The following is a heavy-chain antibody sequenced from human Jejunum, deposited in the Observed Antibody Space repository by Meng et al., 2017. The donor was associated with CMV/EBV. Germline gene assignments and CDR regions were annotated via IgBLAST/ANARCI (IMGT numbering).Heavy chain of an antibody. D-gene: IGHD6-19*01. CDR3: TTRILGSSGWY. V-gene: IGHV3-21*01. CDR2: ITTSSSYI. J-gene: IGHJ4*02. Sequence: SGATSGFTFSSYSMNWVRQAPGKRLEWVSSITTSSSYIYYADSVKGRFTISRDNTKNSLYLQMNSLRAEDTAVYYCTTRILGSSGWYWGQGTLVTVSS. CDR1: GFTFSSYS.